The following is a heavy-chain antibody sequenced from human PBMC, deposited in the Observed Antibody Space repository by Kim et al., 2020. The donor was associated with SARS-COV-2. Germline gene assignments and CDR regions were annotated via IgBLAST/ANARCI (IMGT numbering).Heavy chain of an antibody. CDR1: GFTFSSYG. CDR3: AKDTGLGESPGPGY. J-gene: IGHJ4*02. Sequence: RLSCAASGFTFSSYGMHWVRQAPGKGLEWVAVISYDGSNKYYADSVKGRFTISRDNSKNTLYLQMNSLRAEDTAVYYCAKDTGLGESPGPGYWGQGTLVTVSS. V-gene: IGHV3-30*18. CDR2: ISYDGSNK. D-gene: IGHD3-16*01.